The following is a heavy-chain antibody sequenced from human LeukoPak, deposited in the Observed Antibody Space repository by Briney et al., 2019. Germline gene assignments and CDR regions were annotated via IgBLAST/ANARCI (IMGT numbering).Heavy chain of an antibody. Sequence: PGGSLRLSCAASGFTFHDYAMYWVRQAPGKGLEWVSLINWNAGSTYHADSAKGRFTISRDNSKNSLYLQMNSLRAEDTAMYYCAKGGGGGYSYGYGQLDYWGQGTLVTVSS. CDR3: AKGGGGGYSYGYGQLDY. J-gene: IGHJ4*02. CDR1: GFTFHDYA. D-gene: IGHD5-18*01. CDR2: INWNAGST. V-gene: IGHV3-43D*04.